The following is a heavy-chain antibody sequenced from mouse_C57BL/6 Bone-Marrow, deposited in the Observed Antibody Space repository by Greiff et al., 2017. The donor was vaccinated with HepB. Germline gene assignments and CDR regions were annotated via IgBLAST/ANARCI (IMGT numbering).Heavy chain of an antibody. CDR2: IHPNSGST. D-gene: IGHD2-1*01. CDR1: GYTFTSYW. V-gene: IGHV1-64*01. CDR3: ARYRVIRDYYAMDY. J-gene: IGHJ4*01. Sequence: QVQLQQPGAELVKPGASVKLSCKASGYTFTSYWMPWVKQRPGQGLEWIGMIHPNSGSTNYNEKFKSKATLTVDKSSSTAYMQLSSLTSEDSAVYYCARYRVIRDYYAMDYWGQGTTVTVSS.